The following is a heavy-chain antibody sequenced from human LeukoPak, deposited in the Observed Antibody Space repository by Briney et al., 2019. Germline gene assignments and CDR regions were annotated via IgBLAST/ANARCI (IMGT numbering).Heavy chain of an antibody. CDR3: ASICSSTSCYVEAFDI. CDR1: GGTFSSYT. V-gene: IGHV1-69*02. D-gene: IGHD2-2*01. J-gene: IGHJ3*02. Sequence: SVKVSCKASGGTFSSYTISWVRQAPGQGLEWMGRIIPIPGIANYAQKFQGRVTITADKSTSTAYMELSSLRSEDTAVYYCASICSSTSCYVEAFDIWGQGTMVTVSS. CDR2: IIPIPGIA.